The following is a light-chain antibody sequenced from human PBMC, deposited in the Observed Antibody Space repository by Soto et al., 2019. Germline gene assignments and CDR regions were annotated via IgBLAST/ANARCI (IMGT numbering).Light chain of an antibody. Sequence: EIVMTQSPATRSVPPVETATLSFRASQSVRSNLAWYHQRPGQAPRLLIYDTDRRATDVPDRFRGSGSWTDFTLTIARLEHEDFAMYYCQQYGSSPRAFGQGTKVDIK. CDR2: DTD. CDR1: QSVRSN. J-gene: IGKJ1*01. CDR3: QQYGSSPRA. V-gene: IGKV3-20*01.